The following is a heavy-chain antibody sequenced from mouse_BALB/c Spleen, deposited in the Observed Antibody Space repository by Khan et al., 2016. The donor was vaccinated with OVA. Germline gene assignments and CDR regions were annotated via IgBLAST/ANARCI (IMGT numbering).Heavy chain of an antibody. J-gene: IGHJ4*01. D-gene: IGHD2-12*01. CDR3: ARSHYYSYEYALDC. V-gene: IGHV3-2*02. Sequence: EVQLQESGPGLVQPSQSLSLTCTVTGFSITNDYAWNWLRQFPGNKLEWMGYIISSGSTISNPSLKSRISITRDTSKNQFFLQLKSMTTEDTATYYCARSHYYSYEYALDCWGRGTSVTVSS. CDR1: GFSITNDYA. CDR2: IISSGST.